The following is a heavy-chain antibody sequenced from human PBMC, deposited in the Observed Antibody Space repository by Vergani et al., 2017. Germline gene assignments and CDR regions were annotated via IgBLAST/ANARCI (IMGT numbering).Heavy chain of an antibody. D-gene: IGHD4-17*01. CDR2: IYYSGST. CDR3: ASGPDYGDFNFDY. V-gene: IGHV4-39*01. J-gene: IGHJ4*02. Sequence: QVQLQESGPGLVKPSETLSLTCTVSGGSISSYYWGWIRQPPGKGLEWIGSIYYSGSTYYNPSLKSRVTISVDTSKNQFSLRLSSVTAADTAVYYCASGPDYGDFNFDYGGQGTLVTVSS. CDR1: GGSISSYY.